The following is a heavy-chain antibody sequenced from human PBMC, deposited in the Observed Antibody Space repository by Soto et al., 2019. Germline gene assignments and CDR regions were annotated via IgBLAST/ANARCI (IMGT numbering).Heavy chain of an antibody. J-gene: IGHJ6*02. Sequence: HPGGSLRLSCAASGFTFSSYAMHWVRQAPGKGLEWVAVISYDGSNKYYADSVKGRFTISRDNSKNTLYLQMSSLRAEDTAVYYCARGRSCSSTSCYSPYYYGMDVWGQGTTVTVSS. D-gene: IGHD2-2*01. V-gene: IGHV3-30-3*01. CDR2: ISYDGSNK. CDR3: ARGRSCSSTSCYSPYYYGMDV. CDR1: GFTFSSYA.